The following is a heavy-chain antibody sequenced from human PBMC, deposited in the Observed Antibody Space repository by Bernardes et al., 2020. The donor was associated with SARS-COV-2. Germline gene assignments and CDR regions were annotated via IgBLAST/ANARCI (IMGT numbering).Heavy chain of an antibody. CDR3: ARDEPHSAYSSAWYWLY. J-gene: IGHJ4*02. D-gene: IGHD6-19*01. Sequence: SETLSLTCAVSGGSVATCSYYWTWILQTPGKGLEWIGNIYYTGITMYNPSLKSRVAMSLDTSKNQFSLKLSSVTAADTAVYYCARDEPHSAYSSAWYWLYWGLGTLVTVSS. V-gene: IGHV4-61*01. CDR1: GGSVATCSYY. CDR2: IYYTGIT.